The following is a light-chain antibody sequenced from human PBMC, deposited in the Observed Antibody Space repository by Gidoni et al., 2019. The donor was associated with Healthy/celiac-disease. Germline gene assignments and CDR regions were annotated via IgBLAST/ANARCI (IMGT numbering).Light chain of an antibody. J-gene: IGKJ3*01. V-gene: IGKV3-11*01. CDR1: TSVSSY. CDR2: DAS. Sequence: EIVLTQSPATLSLSPGERATLSCRASTSVSSYLAWYQQKPGQAPRLLIYDASNRATGIPARFSGSGSGTDFTLTISSLEPEDFAVYYCQQRSNWPPEITFGPGTKVDIK. CDR3: QQRSNWPPEIT.